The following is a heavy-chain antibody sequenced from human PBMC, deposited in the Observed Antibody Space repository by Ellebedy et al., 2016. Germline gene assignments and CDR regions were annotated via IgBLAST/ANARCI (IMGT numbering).Heavy chain of an antibody. V-gene: IGHV3-9*01. D-gene: IGHD2-21*01. CDR3: AKDGVDCGGVEGRHAQCFDYYYMDV. CDR2: ISWNSGSI. J-gene: IGHJ6*03. CDR1: GFTFYDYA. Sequence: GGSLRLSCAASGFTFYDYAMHWVRQAPGKGLEWVSGISWNSGSIGYADSVRGRFTISRDNAENSLYLQMNSLRPDDRAVYYCAKDGVDCGGVEGRHAQCFDYYYMDVWGKGTTVTVSS.